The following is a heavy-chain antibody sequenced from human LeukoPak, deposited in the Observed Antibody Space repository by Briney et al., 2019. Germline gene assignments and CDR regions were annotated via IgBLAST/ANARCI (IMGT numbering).Heavy chain of an antibody. J-gene: IGHJ4*02. V-gene: IGHV4-34*08. Sequence: GSLRLSCAASGFTFSSYAMHWVRQPPGKGLEWIGEINHSGSTNYNPSLKSRVTISVDTSKNQFSLKLSSVTAADTAVYYCATGRGTIDYWGQGTLVTVSS. CDR3: ATGRGTIDY. CDR1: GFTFSSYA. CDR2: INHSGST. D-gene: IGHD1-14*01.